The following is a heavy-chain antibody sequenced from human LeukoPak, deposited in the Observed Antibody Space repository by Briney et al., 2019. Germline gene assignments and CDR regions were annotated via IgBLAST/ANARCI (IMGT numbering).Heavy chain of an antibody. CDR1: GYTFTGYY. J-gene: IGHJ4*02. CDR2: SNPNSGGT. Sequence: ASVKVSCKASGYTFTGYYMHGVRQAPGQGLEWMGRSNPNSGGTNYAQKLQGRVTMTKNTSISTAYMELSGLRSDDTAVYYCARDYGDFSYYFDYWGQGTLVTVSS. D-gene: IGHD4-17*01. V-gene: IGHV1-2*06. CDR3: ARDYGDFSYYFDY.